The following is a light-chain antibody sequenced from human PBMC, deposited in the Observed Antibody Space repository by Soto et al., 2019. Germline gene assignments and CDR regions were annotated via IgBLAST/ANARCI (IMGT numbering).Light chain of an antibody. CDR1: QGISSY. V-gene: IGKV1-9*01. CDR2: AAS. Sequence: IQLTQSPSFLAASVGDRVTITCRASQGISSYLAWYQQKPGKAPKLLIYAASTLPRGVPSRFSGSGSGTEFTLTISPLQPEDFATYYCQQLNSYPLFTFGPGTKVDIK. J-gene: IGKJ3*01. CDR3: QQLNSYPLFT.